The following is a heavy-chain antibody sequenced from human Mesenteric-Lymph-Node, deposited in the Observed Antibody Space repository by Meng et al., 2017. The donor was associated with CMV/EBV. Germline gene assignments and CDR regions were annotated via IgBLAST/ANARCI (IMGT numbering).Heavy chain of an antibody. D-gene: IGHD2-2*01. CDR2: INHSGST. CDR3: ARVSKYQLPTNKYYYYYYGMDV. CDR1: GGSFSGYY. V-gene: IGHV4-34*01. J-gene: IGHJ6*02. Sequence: SETLSLTCAVYGGSFSGYYWSWIRQPPGKGLEWIGEINHSGSTNYNPSLKSRVTISVDTSKNQFSLKLSSVTAADTAVYYCARVSKYQLPTNKYYYYYYGMDVWGQGTTVTVSS.